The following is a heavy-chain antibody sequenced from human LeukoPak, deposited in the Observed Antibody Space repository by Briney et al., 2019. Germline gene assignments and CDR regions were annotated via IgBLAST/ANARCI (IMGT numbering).Heavy chain of an antibody. CDR2: IYYSGST. Sequence: PSETLSLTCTVSGGSISSDGYYWSWIRQHPGKGLEWIGYIYYSGSTYYNPSLKSRVTISVDTSKNQFSLKLSSVTAADTAVYYCAGHVRYYGSRSYQPVFYWGQGTLVTVSS. D-gene: IGHD3-10*01. J-gene: IGHJ4*02. CDR3: AGHVRYYGSRSYQPVFY. V-gene: IGHV4-31*03. CDR1: GGSISSDGYY.